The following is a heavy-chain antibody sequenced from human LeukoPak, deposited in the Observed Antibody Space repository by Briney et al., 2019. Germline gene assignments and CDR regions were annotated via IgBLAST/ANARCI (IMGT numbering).Heavy chain of an antibody. CDR1: GFTFSSYG. CDR2: IRYDGSNK. D-gene: IGHD3-3*01. J-gene: IGHJ5*02. V-gene: IGHV3-30*02. Sequence: PGGSLRLSCAASGFTFSSYGMHWVRQAPGKGLEWVTFIRYDGSNKYYAGSVKGRFTISRDNFRNTLYLQMNSLRGEDTAMYYCAKDFYDFSSGPNWLDPWGQGTLVTVSS. CDR3: AKDFYDFSSGPNWLDP.